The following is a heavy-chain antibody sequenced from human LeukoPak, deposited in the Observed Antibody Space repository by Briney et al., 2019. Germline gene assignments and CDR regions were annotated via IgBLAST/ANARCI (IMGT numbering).Heavy chain of an antibody. V-gene: IGHV1-2*02. CDR1: GYTFTGYY. D-gene: IGHD6-6*01. Sequence: EASVKVSCKASGYTFTGYYMHWVRQAPGQGLEWMGWINPNSGGTNYAQKFQGRVTMTRDTSISTAYMELSRLRSDDTAVYYCAREIAARPSGHYYYYYYMDVWGKGTTVTVSS. CDR2: INPNSGGT. J-gene: IGHJ6*03. CDR3: AREIAARPSGHYYYYYYMDV.